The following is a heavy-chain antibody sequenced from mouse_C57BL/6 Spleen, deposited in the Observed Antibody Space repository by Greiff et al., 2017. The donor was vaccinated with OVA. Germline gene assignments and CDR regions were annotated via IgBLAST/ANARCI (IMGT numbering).Heavy chain of an antibody. CDR2: IDPEDGDT. V-gene: IGHV14-1*01. J-gene: IGHJ2*01. Sequence: VQLQQSGAELVRPGASVKLSCTASGFNIKDYYMHWVKQRPEQGLEWIGRIDPEDGDTEYAPKFQGKATMTADTSSNTAYLQRSSLTSEDTAVYYCTLTTVVSFDYWGQGTTLTVSS. CDR1: GFNIKDYY. D-gene: IGHD1-1*01. CDR3: TLTTVVSFDY.